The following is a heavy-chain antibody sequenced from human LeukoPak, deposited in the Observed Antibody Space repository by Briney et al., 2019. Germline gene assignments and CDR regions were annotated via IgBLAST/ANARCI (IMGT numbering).Heavy chain of an antibody. V-gene: IGHV3-66*01. CDR2: VYSGGST. J-gene: IGHJ4*02. CDR1: GFTVSSNY. D-gene: IGHD3-22*01. CDR3: AKERSYDSSGYYYPFDY. Sequence: GGSLRLSCAASGFTVSSNYMSWVRQAPGKGLEWVSVVYSGGSTYYADSVKGRFTISRDNSKNTLYLQMNSLRAEDTALYYCAKERSYDSSGYYYPFDYWAREPWSPSPQ.